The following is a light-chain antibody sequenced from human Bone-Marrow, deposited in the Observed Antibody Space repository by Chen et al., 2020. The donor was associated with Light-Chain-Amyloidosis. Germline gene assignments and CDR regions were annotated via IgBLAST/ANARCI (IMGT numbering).Light chain of an antibody. CDR1: NIGYTS. J-gene: IGLJ3*02. Sequence: SYVLTQPSSSSSAPGQTATIACGGNNIGYTSVHWYQQTPSQAPLLVVYDDSDRPSGIPERLSGSNSGYTATLTISRVEAGDEADYYCQVWDRSSDRPVFGGGTKLTVL. CDR3: QVWDRSSDRPV. V-gene: IGLV3-21*02. CDR2: DDS.